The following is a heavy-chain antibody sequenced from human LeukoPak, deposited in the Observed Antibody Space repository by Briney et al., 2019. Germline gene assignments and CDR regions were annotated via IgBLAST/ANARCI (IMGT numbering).Heavy chain of an antibody. CDR3: ARGGIQVSGIDEFDY. D-gene: IGHD6-19*01. J-gene: IGHJ4*02. CDR2: ISIRGDT. V-gene: IGHV3-13*01. Sequence: PGGSLRLSCAASGFTFIDYDMHWVRQVTGKGLEWVSAISIRGDTHYSGSVKGRFTISRENAESSLYLQMNSLRAEDTAVYYCARGGIQVSGIDEFDYWGQGTLITVSS. CDR1: GFTFIDYD.